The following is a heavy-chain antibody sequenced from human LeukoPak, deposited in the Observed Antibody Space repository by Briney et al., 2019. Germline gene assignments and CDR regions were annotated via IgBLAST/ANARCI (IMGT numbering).Heavy chain of an antibody. D-gene: IGHD2-21*02. J-gene: IGHJ3*02. CDR2: IKQDGTQK. V-gene: IGHV3-7*05. Sequence: GSLRLSCAASRFTLSNYWMSWVRQAPGKGLEWVADIKQDGTQKYYVDSVEGRFTISRDNAKNSLYLQMNSLRVEDTAVYYCARDCGSDCSQAFDIWGQGTMVTVSS. CDR3: ARDCGSDCSQAFDI. CDR1: RFTLSNYW.